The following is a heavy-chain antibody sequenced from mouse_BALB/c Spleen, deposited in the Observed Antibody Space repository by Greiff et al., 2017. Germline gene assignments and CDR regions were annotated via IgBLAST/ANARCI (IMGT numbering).Heavy chain of an antibody. D-gene: IGHD2-1*01. CDR1: GFAFSSYD. V-gene: IGHV5-12-1*01. Sequence: DVKLVESGGGLVKPGGSLKLSCAASGFAFSSYDMSWVRQTPEKRLEWVAYISSGGGSTYYPDTVKGRFTISRDNAKNTLYLQMSSLKSEDTAMYYCARHLPLYAMDYWGQGTSVTVSS. J-gene: IGHJ4*01. CDR2: ISSGGGST. CDR3: ARHLPLYAMDY.